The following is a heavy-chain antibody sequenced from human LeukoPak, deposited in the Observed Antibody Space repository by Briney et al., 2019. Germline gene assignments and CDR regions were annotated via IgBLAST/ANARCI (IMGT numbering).Heavy chain of an antibody. V-gene: IGHV4-59*01. Sequence: SETLSLTCTVSGGSISSYYWSWIRQPPGKGLEWIGYIYYIGSTNYNPSPKSRVTISVDTSKNQFSLKLSSVTAADTAVYYCARDRISSGGLYYYYMDVWGKGTTVTVSS. J-gene: IGHJ6*03. CDR3: ARDRISSGGLYYYYMDV. D-gene: IGHD6-6*01. CDR1: GGSISSYY. CDR2: IYYIGST.